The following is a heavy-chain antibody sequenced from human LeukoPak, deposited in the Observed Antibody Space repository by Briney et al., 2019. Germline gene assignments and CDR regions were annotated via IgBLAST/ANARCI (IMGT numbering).Heavy chain of an antibody. D-gene: IGHD3-22*01. CDR1: GFTFSSYE. Sequence: PGGSLRLSCAASGFTFSSYEMNWVRQAPGKGLEWVSYISSSGSTICYADSVKGRFTISRDNAKNSLYLQMNSLRAEDTAVYYCARDQGPYYDSSGYNYWGQGTLVTVSS. CDR3: ARDQGPYYDSSGYNY. V-gene: IGHV3-48*03. J-gene: IGHJ4*02. CDR2: ISSSGSTI.